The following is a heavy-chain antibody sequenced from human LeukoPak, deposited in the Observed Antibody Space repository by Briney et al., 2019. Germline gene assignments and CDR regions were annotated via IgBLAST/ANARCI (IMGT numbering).Heavy chain of an antibody. Sequence: GGSLRLSCAASGFTFSSYGMHWVRQAPGKGREWVAVIWYDGSNKYYADSVKGRFTISRDNSKNTLYLQMNSLRAEDTAVYYCADPTPRGTSDIWGRGTMVTVSS. CDR1: GFTFSSYG. CDR3: ADPTPRGTSDI. J-gene: IGHJ3*02. V-gene: IGHV3-33*01. D-gene: IGHD4-17*01. CDR2: IWYDGSNK.